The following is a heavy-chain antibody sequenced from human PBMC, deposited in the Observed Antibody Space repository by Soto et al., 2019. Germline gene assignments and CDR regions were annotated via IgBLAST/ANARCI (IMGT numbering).Heavy chain of an antibody. CDR3: ARSGDDFWSGYYSGWYFDL. V-gene: IGHV3-11*01. CDR2: ISSSGSTI. J-gene: IGHJ2*01. CDR1: GFTFSDYY. Sequence: GGSLRLSCAASGFTFSDYYMSWIRQAPGKGLEWVSYISSSGSTIYYADSVKGRFTISRDNAKNSLYLQMNSLRAEDTAMYYCARSGDDFWSGYYSGWYFDLWGRGTLVTVSS. D-gene: IGHD3-3*01.